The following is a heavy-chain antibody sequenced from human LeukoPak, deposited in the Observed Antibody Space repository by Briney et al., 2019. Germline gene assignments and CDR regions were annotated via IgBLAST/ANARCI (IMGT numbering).Heavy chain of an antibody. V-gene: IGHV4-59*01. CDR3: ARVGQLYRSSHYWFDP. CDR1: GGSISSYY. CDR2: IYYSGST. J-gene: IGHJ5*02. D-gene: IGHD6-13*01. Sequence: PSETLSVTCTVSGGSISSYYWSWIRQPPGKGLEWIGYIYYSGSTNYNPSLKSRVTISVDTSKNQFSLKLSSVTAADTAVYYCARVGQLYRSSHYWFDPWGQGTLVTVSS.